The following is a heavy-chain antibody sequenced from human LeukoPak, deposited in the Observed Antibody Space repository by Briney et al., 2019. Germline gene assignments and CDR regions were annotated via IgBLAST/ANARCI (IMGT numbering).Heavy chain of an antibody. CDR3: AELGITMIGGV. CDR1: GFTFTTYA. V-gene: IGHV3-23*01. D-gene: IGHD3-10*02. CDR2: ISGSGGST. J-gene: IGHJ6*04. Sequence: GGTLRLSCAASGFTFTTYAMSWVRQAPGKGLEWVSTISGSGGSTYYADSVKGRFTISRYNSKNTVYLQMNSLRAEDTAVYYCAELGITMIGGVWGKGTTVTISS.